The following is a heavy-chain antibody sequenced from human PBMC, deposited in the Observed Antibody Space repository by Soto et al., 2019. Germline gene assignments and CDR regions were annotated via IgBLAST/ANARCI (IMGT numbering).Heavy chain of an antibody. Sequence: QVQLQESGPGLVKPSQTLSLTCTVSGGSISSGGYYWSWIRQHPGKGLEWIGYIYYSGSTYYNPSLKSRVTISVDTSKNQFSLKLSSVTAADTAVYYCARETHGEVRIGNMVRGVNWFDPWGQGTLVTVSS. CDR1: GGSISSGGYY. CDR3: ARETHGEVRIGNMVRGVNWFDP. V-gene: IGHV4-31*03. D-gene: IGHD3-10*01. J-gene: IGHJ5*02. CDR2: IYYSGST.